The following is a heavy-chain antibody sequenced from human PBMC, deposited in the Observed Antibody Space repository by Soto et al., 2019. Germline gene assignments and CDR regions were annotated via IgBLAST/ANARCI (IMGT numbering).Heavy chain of an antibody. J-gene: IGHJ1*01. CDR1: GRTIIGYY. V-gene: IGHV4-34*01. CDR2: VKDGGHT. D-gene: IGHD5-12*01. CDR3: ARGQEGVVATH. Sequence: SETLSHTCTYTGRTIIGYYWSWIRQPPGKGLEWIGEVKDGGHTNYSPSLRGRVTISSDTSNNQFSLRLNSVTAADTGVYYCARGQEGVVATHWDQG.